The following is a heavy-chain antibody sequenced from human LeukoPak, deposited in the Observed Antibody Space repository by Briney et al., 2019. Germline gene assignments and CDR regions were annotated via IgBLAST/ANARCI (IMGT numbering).Heavy chain of an antibody. V-gene: IGHV3-30-3*01. CDR3: ARSANTIWYPDN. CDR1: GFTFSSYA. D-gene: IGHD3-10*01. CDR2: ISYDGSNK. J-gene: IGHJ3*01. Sequence: GGSLRRSCAASGFTFSSYAMHWVRQAPGKGQEWVAVISYDGSNKYYADSVKGRLTISRDNSKNTLYPQMNSLRAEDTAVYYCARSANTIWYPDNWGQGTMVTVSS.